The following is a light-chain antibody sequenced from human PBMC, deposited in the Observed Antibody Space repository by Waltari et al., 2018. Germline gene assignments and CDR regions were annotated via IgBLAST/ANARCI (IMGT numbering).Light chain of an antibody. CDR1: QSISSW. V-gene: IGKV1-5*03. CDR3: QQSYTKWYT. Sequence: DIQMTHSPSTLSASVGDRVTITCRASQSISSWLAWYQQKPGKAPKLLIYKASSLESGVPSRFSGSGSGTEFTLTISSLQPDDFATYYCQQSYTKWYTFGQGTKLQMK. J-gene: IGKJ2*01. CDR2: KAS.